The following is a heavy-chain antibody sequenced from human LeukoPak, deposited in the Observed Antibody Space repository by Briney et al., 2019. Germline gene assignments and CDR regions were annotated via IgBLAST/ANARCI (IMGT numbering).Heavy chain of an antibody. V-gene: IGHV3-23*01. J-gene: IGHJ3*02. Sequence: PGGSLRLSCAASGFTFSSYAMSWVRQAPGKGLEWVSAISGSGGSTYYADSVKGRFTISRDNSKNTLYLQMNSLRTEDTAVYYCAKDTSGCSYGYDAFDIWGQGTMVTVSS. CDR1: GFTFSSYA. CDR3: AKDTSGCSYGYDAFDI. D-gene: IGHD5-18*01. CDR2: ISGSGGST.